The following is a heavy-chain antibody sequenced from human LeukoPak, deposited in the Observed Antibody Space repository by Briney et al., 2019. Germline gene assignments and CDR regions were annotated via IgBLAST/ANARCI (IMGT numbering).Heavy chain of an antibody. D-gene: IGHD4-17*01. J-gene: IGHJ6*03. V-gene: IGHV1-69*05. CDR2: IIPIFGTA. CDR1: ADTLSSYG. CDR3: ARTHYGDRGTGRYLDV. Sequence: ASVKVSCKASADTLSSYGISWVRQAPGQGLEWMGGIIPIFGTANYAQKFQGRVTITTDESTSTAYMELSSLRSEDTAVYYCARTHYGDRGTGRYLDVWGKGTTVTVSS.